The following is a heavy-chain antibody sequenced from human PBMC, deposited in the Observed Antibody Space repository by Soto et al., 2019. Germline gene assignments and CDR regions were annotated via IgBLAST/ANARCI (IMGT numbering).Heavy chain of an antibody. CDR3: AKLEGATAAGSYYFDY. Sequence: GGALRLSCAASGFTFSSYAMSWVRQAPGKRLERVSAISGSGGSTYYADSVKGRFTISRDNSKNTLYLQMNSLRAEDTAVYYCAKLEGATAAGSYYFDYWGQGTLVTVSS. D-gene: IGHD6-13*01. J-gene: IGHJ4*02. CDR2: ISGSGGST. V-gene: IGHV3-23*01. CDR1: GFTFSSYA.